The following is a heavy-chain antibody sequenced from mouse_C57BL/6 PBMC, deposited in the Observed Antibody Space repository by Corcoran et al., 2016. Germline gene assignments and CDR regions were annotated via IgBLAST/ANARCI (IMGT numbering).Heavy chain of an antibody. CDR2: INPNNGGT. CDR1: GYTFTDYY. J-gene: IGHJ2*01. Sequence: EVQLQQSGPELVKPGASVKISCKASGYTFTDYYMNWVKQSHGKSLEWIGDINPNNGGTSYNQKFKGKATLTADKSSSTAYMELRSLTSEDSAVYYCARRIYYYGSIDYWGQGTTLTVSS. V-gene: IGHV1-26*01. D-gene: IGHD1-1*01. CDR3: ARRIYYYGSIDY.